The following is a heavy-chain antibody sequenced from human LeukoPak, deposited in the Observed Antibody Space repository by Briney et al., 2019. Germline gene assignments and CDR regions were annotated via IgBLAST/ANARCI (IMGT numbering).Heavy chain of an antibody. Sequence: SETLSLTCVVYGGSFSGYSWSWIRQPPGKGLGWIGEINHSGSTNYNPSLKSRVTISVDTSKNQFSLKLSSVTAADTAVYYCARGGWRNFDYWGQGTLVTVSS. CDR3: ARGGWRNFDY. CDR2: INHSGST. D-gene: IGHD2-15*01. J-gene: IGHJ4*02. V-gene: IGHV4-34*01. CDR1: GGSFSGYS.